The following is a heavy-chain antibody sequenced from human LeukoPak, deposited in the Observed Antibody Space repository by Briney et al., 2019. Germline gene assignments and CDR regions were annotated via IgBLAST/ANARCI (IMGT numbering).Heavy chain of an antibody. CDR1: GGSFSGYY. CDR2: INHSGST. V-gene: IGHV4-34*01. J-gene: IGHJ4*02. Sequence: SETLSLTCAVYGGSFSGYYWSWIRQPPGKGLEWIGEINHSGSTNYNPSLKSRVTISVDTSKNQFSLKLSSVTAADTAVYYCARFTIFGVGPDYWGQGTLVTVSS. CDR3: ARFTIFGVGPDY. D-gene: IGHD3-3*01.